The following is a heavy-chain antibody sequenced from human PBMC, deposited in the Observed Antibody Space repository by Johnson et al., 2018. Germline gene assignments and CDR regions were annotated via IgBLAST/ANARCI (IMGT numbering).Heavy chain of an antibody. CDR3: AKEGQWPGYYMDV. V-gene: IGHV3-30*18. CDR1: GFSFRSYD. J-gene: IGHJ6*03. D-gene: IGHD6-19*01. Sequence: VQLVESGGGVVQPGRSLRLSCAASGFSFRSYDMHWVRQAPGKGLEWVTVIPFDGSKTYYADSVKGRFTISRDNSRNTLYLQMNSLRAEDTAVYYCAKEGQWPGYYMDVWGKGTTVTVS. CDR2: IPFDGSKT.